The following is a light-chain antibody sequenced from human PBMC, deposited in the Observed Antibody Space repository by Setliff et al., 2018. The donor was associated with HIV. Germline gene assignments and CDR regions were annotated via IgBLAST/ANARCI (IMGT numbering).Light chain of an antibody. CDR2: DVI. Sequence: QSALAQPRSVSESPGQSITISCTGTSSSVGNYHYVSWYQHHPGKAPKLIIFDVIKRPSGVPDRFSGSKSGNTASLTISGLQAEDEADYFCCSYAGSNSYVFGTGTKVTVL. CDR1: SSSVGNYHY. V-gene: IGLV2-11*01. CDR3: CSYAGSNSYV. J-gene: IGLJ1*01.